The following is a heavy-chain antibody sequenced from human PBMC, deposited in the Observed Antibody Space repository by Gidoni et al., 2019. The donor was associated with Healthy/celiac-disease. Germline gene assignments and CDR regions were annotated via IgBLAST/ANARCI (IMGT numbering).Heavy chain of an antibody. D-gene: IGHD3-10*01. CDR3: ARDLFTMVRGVTDNY. CDR1: GCTFSSYA. CDR2: ISSNGGST. Sequence: EVQLVESGGGLVQPGGSVGFSCAASGCTFSSYAMHWVRQAPGKGLEYVLAISSNGGSTYYANSVKGRFTISSDNSKNTLYLQMGSLRAEDMAVYYCARDLFTMVRGVTDNYWGQGTLVTVSS. J-gene: IGHJ4*02. V-gene: IGHV3-64*01.